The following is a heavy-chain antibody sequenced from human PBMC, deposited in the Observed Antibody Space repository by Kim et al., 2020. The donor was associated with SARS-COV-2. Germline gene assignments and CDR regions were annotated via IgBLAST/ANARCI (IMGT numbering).Heavy chain of an antibody. V-gene: IGHV4-38-2*02. CDR2: IYHSGST. CDR3: ARDRLAWDGPEDY. Sequence: SDTLSLTCTVSGYSISSGYYWGWIRQPPGKGLEWIGSIYHSGSTYYNPSLKSRVTISVDTSKNQFSLKLSSVTAADTAVYYCARDRLAWDGPEDYWGQGTLVTVSS. J-gene: IGHJ4*02. D-gene: IGHD1-26*01. CDR1: GYSISSGYY.